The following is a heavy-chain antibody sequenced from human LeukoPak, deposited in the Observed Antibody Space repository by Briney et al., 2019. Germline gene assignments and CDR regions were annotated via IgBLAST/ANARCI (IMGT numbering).Heavy chain of an antibody. CDR1: GFTFRSYC. D-gene: IGHD7-27*01. Sequence: GGSLRLSCAASGFTFRSYCMHWVRQAPGKALVWVSRVNSDGSTRSYADSVKGRFTISRDNATNTLYLQMNSLRAEATAVYYCARAGDWYFDLWGRGTLVTVSS. V-gene: IGHV3-74*01. CDR3: ARAGDWYFDL. J-gene: IGHJ2*01. CDR2: VNSDGSTR.